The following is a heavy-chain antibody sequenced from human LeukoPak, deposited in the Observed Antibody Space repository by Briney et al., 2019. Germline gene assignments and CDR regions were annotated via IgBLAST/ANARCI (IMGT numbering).Heavy chain of an antibody. Sequence: PGGSLRLSCAASGFSFSSYSMNWVRQAPGKGLEWVSSISSSGDIYNADSVKGRFTISRDNAKNSLYLQMNSLRDEDTAVYYCAREYSSWWDYSDYWGQGTLVTVSS. CDR2: ISSSGDI. J-gene: IGHJ4*02. V-gene: IGHV3-21*01. CDR1: GFSFSSYS. CDR3: AREYSSWWDYSDY. D-gene: IGHD6-13*01.